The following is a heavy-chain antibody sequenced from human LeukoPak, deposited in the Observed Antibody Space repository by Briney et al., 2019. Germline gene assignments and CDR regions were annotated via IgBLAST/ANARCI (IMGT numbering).Heavy chain of an antibody. D-gene: IGHD2-2*01. J-gene: IGHJ4*02. V-gene: IGHV3-21*05. CDR1: GFTFSSYA. Sequence: GGSLRLSCAASGFTFSSYAMNWVRQAPGKGLEWVSYINDVSSDIHYADSVKGRFTISRDNAENTLYLQMNSLRAEDTAVYYCARDTYQPGLIDCWGQGTLVTVSS. CDR3: ARDTYQPGLIDC. CDR2: INDVSSDI.